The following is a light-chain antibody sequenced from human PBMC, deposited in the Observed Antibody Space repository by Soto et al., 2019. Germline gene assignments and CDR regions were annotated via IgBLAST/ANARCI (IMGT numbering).Light chain of an antibody. Sequence: QSVLTQPASVSGSPGQSITISCIGTSSDIGGYNYVSWYQQHPGKAPKLMIYEVSNRPSGVSFRFSGSKSGNTASLTISGLQAEDGADYYCSSYASSITYVFGTGTKVTVL. CDR2: EVS. CDR1: SSDIGGYNY. V-gene: IGLV2-14*01. CDR3: SSYASSITYV. J-gene: IGLJ1*01.